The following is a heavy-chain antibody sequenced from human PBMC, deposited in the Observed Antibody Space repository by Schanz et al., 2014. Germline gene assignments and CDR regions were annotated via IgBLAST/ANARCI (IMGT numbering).Heavy chain of an antibody. CDR2: INTGVNT. J-gene: IGHJ4*02. CDR1: GFTFGDYA. V-gene: IGHV3-23*01. CDR3: AKDAENTAMITDYFDY. Sequence: EVQLLESGGGLVQPGGSLRLSCAASGFTFGDYAMTWVRQAPGKGLEWVSAINTGVNTYYADSVRGRFTMSRDNSKNTLYLQMNSLRAGDAAVYYCAKDAENTAMITDYFDYWGQGTLVTVSS. D-gene: IGHD5-18*01.